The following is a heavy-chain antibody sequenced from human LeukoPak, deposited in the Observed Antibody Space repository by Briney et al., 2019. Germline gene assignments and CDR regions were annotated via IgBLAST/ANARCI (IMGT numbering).Heavy chain of an antibody. D-gene: IGHD6-19*01. V-gene: IGHV4-61*08. CDR1: GGSISSGGYY. CDR3: ARSPTSRGQWLGYYYGMDV. J-gene: IGHJ6*02. CDR2: IYYSGST. Sequence: SETLSLTCTVSGGSISSGGYYWSWIRQHPGKGLEWIGYIYYSGSTNYNPSLKSRVTISVDTSKNQFSLKLSSVTAADTAVYYCARSPTSRGQWLGYYYGMDVWGQGTTVTVSS.